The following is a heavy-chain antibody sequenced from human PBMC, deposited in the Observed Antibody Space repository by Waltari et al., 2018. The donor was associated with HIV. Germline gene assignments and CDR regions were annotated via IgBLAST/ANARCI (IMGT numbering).Heavy chain of an antibody. D-gene: IGHD5-18*01. CDR1: GFKFDMYA. CDR3: VTSGYNFVEFGHRLDF. Sequence: EVQFLESGGGLVRPGGSLRLSCLASGFKFDMYAMTWVRQAPGKGLEGVPGSSRSACATYDSYSVKGRATISRDNSMDRLSLHINALTVDDAAVYHCVTSGYNFVEFGHRLDFWGRGILVTVS. J-gene: IGHJ4*02. CDR2: SSRSACAT. V-gene: IGHV3-23*01.